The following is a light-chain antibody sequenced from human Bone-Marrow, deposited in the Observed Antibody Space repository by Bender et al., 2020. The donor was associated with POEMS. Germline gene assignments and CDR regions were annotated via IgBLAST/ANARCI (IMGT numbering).Light chain of an antibody. Sequence: SYVLTQPPSVSVAPGKTARISCGGKNIGSKSVHWYHHRPGQAPVLVVYDDSDRPSGIPERFSGSNSGNTATLTISRVEAGDEADCYCQVWDDASDHVIFGGGTKLTVL. CDR3: QVWDDASDHVI. CDR2: DDS. V-gene: IGLV3-21*03. J-gene: IGLJ2*01. CDR1: NIGSKS.